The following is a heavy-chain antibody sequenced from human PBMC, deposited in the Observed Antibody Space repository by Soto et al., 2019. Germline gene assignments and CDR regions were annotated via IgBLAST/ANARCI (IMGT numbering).Heavy chain of an antibody. Sequence: GAAVKVSCKASGGSFISYAISWVRQAPGQGLEWMGGIIPIFGTANYAQKFQGRVTITADESTSTAYMELSSLRSEDTAVYYCARDTTPITVVRYYYGMDVWGQGTTVTVS. J-gene: IGHJ6*02. D-gene: IGHD2-15*01. CDR2: IIPIFGTA. CDR3: ARDTTPITVVRYYYGMDV. CDR1: GGSFISYA. V-gene: IGHV1-69*01.